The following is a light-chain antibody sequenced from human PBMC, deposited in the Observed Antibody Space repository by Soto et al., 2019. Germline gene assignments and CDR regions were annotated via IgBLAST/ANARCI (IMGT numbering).Light chain of an antibody. CDR2: DAS. Sequence: EIVLTQSPATLSLSPGERATLSCRASQSISSYLGWYQQKPGQAPRLLIYDASKRATGIPARFSGSGSGTDFTLTISSLEPEDVAVYYCQQRSNWPPTFGGGTKVDIK. J-gene: IGKJ4*01. CDR3: QQRSNWPPT. CDR1: QSISSY. V-gene: IGKV3-11*01.